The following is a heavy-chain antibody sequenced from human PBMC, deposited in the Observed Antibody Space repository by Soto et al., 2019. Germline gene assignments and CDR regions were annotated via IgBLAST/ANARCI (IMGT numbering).Heavy chain of an antibody. CDR2: ISGSGDST. CDR3: AHEQLWFGEVEV. Sequence: EVQLLQSGGGLVQPGGSWRSSGEASGLTLSSIAMPGARRLPGKGLEWLEWVSAISGSGDSTYYADSVKGRFTISRDSSKNTLYLQMNSLRAEDSAIYYCAHEQLWFGEVEVWGQGTTVTVSS. J-gene: IGHJ6*02. D-gene: IGHD3-10*01. CDR1: GLTLSSIA. V-gene: IGHV3-23*01.